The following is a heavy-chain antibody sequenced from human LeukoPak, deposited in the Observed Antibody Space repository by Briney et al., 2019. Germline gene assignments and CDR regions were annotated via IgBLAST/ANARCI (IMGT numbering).Heavy chain of an antibody. J-gene: IGHJ3*02. CDR3: ASQGYSSSLDAFDI. Sequence: GGSLRLSCAASGFTFSSYSMNWVRQAPGKGLEWVAVISYDGSNKYYADSVKGRFTISRDNSKNTLYLQMNSLRAEDTAVYYCASQGYSSSLDAFDIWGQGTMVTVSS. CDR1: GFTFSSYS. V-gene: IGHV3-30*03. D-gene: IGHD6-13*01. CDR2: ISYDGSNK.